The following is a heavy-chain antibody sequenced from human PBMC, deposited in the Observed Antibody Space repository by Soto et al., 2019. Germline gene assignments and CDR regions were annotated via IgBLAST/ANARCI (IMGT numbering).Heavy chain of an antibody. J-gene: IGHJ5*02. CDR1: GFTFSSYW. CDR2: IKQDGSEK. V-gene: IGHV3-7*01. D-gene: IGHD2-15*01. Sequence: GGSLRLSCAASGFTFSSYWMSWVRQAPGKGLEWVANIKQDGSEKYYVDSVKGRFTISRDNAKNSLYLQMNSLRAEDTAGYYCARAIGYCSGGSCYSWFDPWGQGTLVTVSS. CDR3: ARAIGYCSGGSCYSWFDP.